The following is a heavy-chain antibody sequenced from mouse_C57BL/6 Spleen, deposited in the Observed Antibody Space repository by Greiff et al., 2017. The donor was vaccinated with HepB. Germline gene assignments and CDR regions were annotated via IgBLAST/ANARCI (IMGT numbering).Heavy chain of an antibody. Sequence: EVQRVESGPGLVKPSQSLSLTCSVTGYSITSGYYWNWIRQFPGNNLEWMGYISYDGSNNYNPSLKNRISITRDTSKNQFFLKLNSVTTEDTATYYWASHYDYEDYAMDDWGQGTSVTVSS. CDR3: ASHYDYEDYAMDD. CDR2: ISYDGSN. V-gene: IGHV3-6*01. J-gene: IGHJ4*01. D-gene: IGHD2-4*01. CDR1: GYSITSGYY.